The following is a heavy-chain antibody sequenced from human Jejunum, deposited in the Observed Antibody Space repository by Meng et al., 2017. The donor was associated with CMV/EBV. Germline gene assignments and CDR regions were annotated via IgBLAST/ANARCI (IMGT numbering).Heavy chain of an antibody. V-gene: IGHV2-5*01. CDR1: SLSTSVVG. CDR3: VHRGLTWSRNYREYYFHS. J-gene: IGHJ4*02. D-gene: IGHD3-3*01. Sequence: SLSTSVVGVAWIRQPRGKTLEWLALIYWNDDKRYNPSLQSRLTITTDTSKNQVVLRVTDMAPVDAATYYCVHRGLTWSRNYREYYFHSWGQGALVTVSS. CDR2: IYWNDDK.